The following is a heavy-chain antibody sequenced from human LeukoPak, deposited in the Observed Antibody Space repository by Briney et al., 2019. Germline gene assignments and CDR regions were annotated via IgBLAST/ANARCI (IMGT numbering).Heavy chain of an antibody. CDR2: IYSGGGT. CDR1: GFTVSSND. J-gene: IGHJ4*02. D-gene: IGHD2-15*01. Sequence: GGSLRLSCAASGFTVSSNDMSWVRQAPGKGLEWASVIYSGGGTYYADSVKGRFTISRDKSKNTLYLQMNSLRAEDTAVYYCAKSLGGYCSGGSCSIDYWGQGILVTVSS. CDR3: AKSLGGYCSGGSCSIDY. V-gene: IGHV3-53*01.